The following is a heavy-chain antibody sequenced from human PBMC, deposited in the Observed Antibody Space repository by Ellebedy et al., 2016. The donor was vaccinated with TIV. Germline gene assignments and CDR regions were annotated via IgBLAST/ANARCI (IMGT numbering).Heavy chain of an antibody. CDR1: GFSLSTSRMS. D-gene: IGHD6-19*01. CDR3: ARISSGWSLDI. V-gene: IGHV2-70*04. J-gene: IGHJ3*02. CDR2: IDWDDDK. Sequence: SGPTLVKPTQTLTLTCTFPGFSLSTSRMSVSWIRQPPGKALEWPARIDWDDDKFYSTSLITRLTISKDTSKDQVVLTMTNMDPVDTATYYCARISSGWSLDIWGLGTMVIVSS.